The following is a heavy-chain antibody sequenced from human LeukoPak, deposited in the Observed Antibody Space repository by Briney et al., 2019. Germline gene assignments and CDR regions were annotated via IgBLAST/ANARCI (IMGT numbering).Heavy chain of an antibody. D-gene: IGHD2-2*01. CDR3: AREQVVVGRGYYGMDV. Sequence: GGSLRLSCAASGFTFSSYAMSWVRQAPGKGLEWVSVMYSGGSTFYGDSVKGRFTISRDNSMNTLYLQMNSLRVDDTAVYYCAREQVVVGRGYYGMDVWGQGTTVTVSS. CDR1: GFTFSSYA. V-gene: IGHV3-66*01. CDR2: MYSGGST. J-gene: IGHJ6*02.